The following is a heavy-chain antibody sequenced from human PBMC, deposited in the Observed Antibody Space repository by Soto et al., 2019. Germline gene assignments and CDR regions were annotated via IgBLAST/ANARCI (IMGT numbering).Heavy chain of an antibody. V-gene: IGHV1-69*13. CDR1: GGTFSSYA. J-gene: IGHJ5*02. CDR3: ARDNGPNRIAAAGEGWFDP. D-gene: IGHD6-13*01. Sequence: SVKVSCKASGGTFSSYAISWVRQAPGQGLEWMGGIIPIFGTANYAQKFQGRVTITADESTSTAYTELSSLRSEDTAVYYCARDNGPNRIAAAGEGWFDPWGQGTLVTVSS. CDR2: IIPIFGTA.